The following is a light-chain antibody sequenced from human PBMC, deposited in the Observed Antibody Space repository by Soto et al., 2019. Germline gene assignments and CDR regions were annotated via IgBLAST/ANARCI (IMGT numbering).Light chain of an antibody. V-gene: IGKV3-11*01. J-gene: IGKJ3*01. CDR3: QQRSNWPPIFT. CDR2: GAS. Sequence: EIVLTQSPATLSLSPGERATLSCRASQTVSNYLAWYQQKPGQAPRLLIYGASNRATGVPARFSGSGSGTDFTLSITSLEPEDFAVYSCQQRSNWPPIFTFGPGTKVDVK. CDR1: QTVSNY.